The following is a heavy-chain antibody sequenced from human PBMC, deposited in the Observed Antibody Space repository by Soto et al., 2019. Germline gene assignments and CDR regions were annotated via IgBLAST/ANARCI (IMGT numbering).Heavy chain of an antibody. Sequence: EVQLLESGGGLVQPGGSLRLSCAASGFTFSSYAMSWVRQAPGKGLEWVSAISGSGGSTYYADSVKGRFTISIDNSKNTLYLQMNRLRAEDAAVYYCPEVRRRSMITFGGSADAFDSWGQGTMVTVSS. CDR1: GFTFSSYA. CDR3: PEVRRRSMITFGGSADAFDS. J-gene: IGHJ3*02. D-gene: IGHD3-16*01. V-gene: IGHV3-23*01. CDR2: ISGSGGST.